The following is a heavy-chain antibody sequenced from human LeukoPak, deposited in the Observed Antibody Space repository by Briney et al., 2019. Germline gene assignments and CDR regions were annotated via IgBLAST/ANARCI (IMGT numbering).Heavy chain of an antibody. Sequence: SVKVSCKASGGTFSSYAISWVRQAPGQGLEWMGGIIPIFGTANYAQKFQGRVTITADESTSTAYMELSSLRSEDTAVYYCARPIVGATTSWAFDIWGQGTMVTVSS. V-gene: IGHV1-69*13. CDR2: IIPIFGTA. CDR3: ARPIVGATTSWAFDI. J-gene: IGHJ3*02. CDR1: GGTFSSYA. D-gene: IGHD1-26*01.